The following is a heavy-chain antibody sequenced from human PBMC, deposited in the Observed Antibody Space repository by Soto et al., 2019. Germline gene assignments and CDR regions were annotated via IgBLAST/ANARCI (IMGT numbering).Heavy chain of an antibody. CDR2: ISAYNGNT. CDR3: ARDRGIVVVVAATRDYYYGMDV. J-gene: IGHJ6*02. CDR1: GYTFTSYG. V-gene: IGHV1-18*01. Sequence: QVQLVQSGAEVKKPGASVKVSCKASGYTFTSYGISWVRQAPGQGLEWMGWISAYNGNTNYAQKLQGRVTMTTDTSTSTAYMELRSLRSDDTAVYYCARDRGIVVVVAATRDYYYGMDVWGQGTTVTVSS. D-gene: IGHD2-15*01.